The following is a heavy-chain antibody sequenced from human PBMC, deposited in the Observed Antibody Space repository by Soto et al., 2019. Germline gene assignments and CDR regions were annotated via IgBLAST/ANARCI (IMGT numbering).Heavy chain of an antibody. CDR1: GGSVSSASYY. D-gene: IGHD5-18*01. CDR2: IYYTGST. Sequence: SETLSLTCTVSGGSVSSASYYWTWIRQSPGKGLEWIGYIYYTGSTNYNPSLKSRVTISVDTSKNQFSLKLTSVTAADTAVYYCARDIRGYSRAFDYWGHGTQVTVSS. J-gene: IGHJ4*01. V-gene: IGHV4-61*01. CDR3: ARDIRGYSRAFDY.